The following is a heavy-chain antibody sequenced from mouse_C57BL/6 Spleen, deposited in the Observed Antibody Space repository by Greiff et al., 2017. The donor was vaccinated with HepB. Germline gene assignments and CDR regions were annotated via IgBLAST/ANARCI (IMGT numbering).Heavy chain of an antibody. CDR1: GYTFTDYN. Sequence: EVQLQQSGPELVKPGASVKMSCKASGYTFTDYNMHWVKQSHGKSLEWIGYINPNNGGTSYNQKFKGKATLTVNKSSSTAYMELRSLTSKDSAVYYCARDYYSNYDYAMDYWGQGTSVTVSS. CDR3: ARDYYSNYDYAMDY. V-gene: IGHV1-22*01. J-gene: IGHJ4*01. CDR2: INPNNGGT. D-gene: IGHD2-5*01.